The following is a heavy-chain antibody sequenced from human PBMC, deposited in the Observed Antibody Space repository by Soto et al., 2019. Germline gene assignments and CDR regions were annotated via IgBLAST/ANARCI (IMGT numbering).Heavy chain of an antibody. CDR3: ARSIVDISGYYLRPSYYCYYSMNV. V-gene: IGHV1-18*01. CDR2: TSAYNGNT. D-gene: IGHD3-22*01. CDR1: VYTWTGYS. Sequence: SAKVAGNASVYTWTGYSISGVRQAPGQGLEWSGWTSAYNGNTNYAQKLQGRVTMTTDTSTSTAYMELRSLISDDTDVYYCARSIVDISGYYLRPSYYCYYSMNVWGQGNTVT. J-gene: IGHJ6*02.